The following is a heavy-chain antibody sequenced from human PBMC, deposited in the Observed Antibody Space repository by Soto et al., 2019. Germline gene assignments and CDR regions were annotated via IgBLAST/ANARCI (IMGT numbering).Heavy chain of an antibody. CDR2: ISSNGGST. V-gene: IGHV3-64D*08. Sequence: GGSLRLSCSASGFTFSSYAMHWVRQAPGKGLEYVSAISSNGGSTYYADSVKGRFTITRDNSKNTLYLQMSSLRAEDTAVYYCVKDDYYDSSGLFDYWGQGTLVTVSS. CDR3: VKDDYYDSSGLFDY. CDR1: GFTFSSYA. D-gene: IGHD3-22*01. J-gene: IGHJ4*02.